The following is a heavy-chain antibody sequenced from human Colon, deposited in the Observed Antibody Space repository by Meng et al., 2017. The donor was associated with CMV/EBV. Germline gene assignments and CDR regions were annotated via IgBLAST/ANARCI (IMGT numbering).Heavy chain of an antibody. J-gene: IGHJ4*02. CDR1: GLTVNNVW. V-gene: IGHV3-15*05. D-gene: IGHD3-3*01. Sequence: GGSLRLSCIVSGLTVNNVWMSWARQGSGKGLEWVGHIKSETRGGTTHYAESVKGRFTISRDNAKNTVYLQMNSLRAEDTAVYYCARSLTIFDSPDYWGQGTLVTVSS. CDR2: IKSETRGGTT. CDR3: ARSLTIFDSPDY.